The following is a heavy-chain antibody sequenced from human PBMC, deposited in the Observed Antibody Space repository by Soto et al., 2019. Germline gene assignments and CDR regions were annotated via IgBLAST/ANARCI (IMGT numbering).Heavy chain of an antibody. V-gene: IGHV4-4*02. CDR2: IYHSGST. J-gene: IGHJ6*02. Sequence: SETLSLTCAVSGGSISSSNWWSWVRQPPGKGLEWIGEIYHSGSTNYNPSLKSRVTISVDKSKNQFSLKLSSVTAADTAVYYCARVGWCSSTSCYVFDYYYYGMDVWGQGTTVTVSS. CDR1: GGSISSSNW. CDR3: ARVGWCSSTSCYVFDYYYYGMDV. D-gene: IGHD2-2*01.